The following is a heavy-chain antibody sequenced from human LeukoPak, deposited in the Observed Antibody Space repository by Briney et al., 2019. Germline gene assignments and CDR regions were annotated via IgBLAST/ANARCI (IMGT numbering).Heavy chain of an antibody. CDR3: ARVYSSSPDNPLVDY. J-gene: IGHJ4*02. V-gene: IGHV1-69*06. D-gene: IGHD6-6*01. CDR2: IIPIFGTA. Sequence: SVKVSCKASGGTFSSYAISWVRQAPGQGLEWMGGIIPIFGTANYAQKFQGRVTITADKSTSTAYMELSSLRSEDTAVYYCARVYSSSPDNPLVDYWGQGTLVTVSS. CDR1: GGTFSSYA.